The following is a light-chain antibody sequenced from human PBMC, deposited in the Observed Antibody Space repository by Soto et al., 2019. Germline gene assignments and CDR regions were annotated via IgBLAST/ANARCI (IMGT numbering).Light chain of an antibody. J-gene: IGLJ1*01. Sequence: QSALTQPASVSGSPGQSITISCTGTSSDVGGYNYVSWYQQHPGKAPKLMIYDVSHRPSGFSNRFSGSKSGNTASLTISGLQAEDEADYYCCSYTSSSTPYVFGTGTKVTVL. V-gene: IGLV2-14*01. CDR3: CSYTSSSTPYV. CDR1: SSDVGGYNY. CDR2: DVS.